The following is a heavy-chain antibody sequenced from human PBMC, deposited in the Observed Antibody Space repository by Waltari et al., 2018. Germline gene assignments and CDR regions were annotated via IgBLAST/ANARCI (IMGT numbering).Heavy chain of an antibody. CDR2: IGPDGNSK. D-gene: IGHD2-21*01. Sequence: QVVLVESGGERVRPGESLTLSCSTSGFTFRDFDIHWVRQAPGKGLHWLTVIGPDGNSKIYSDSLEGRLTVSRDTSRTIVYLHMSSLTPDDSAVYFCARGARGLQSTSFLDHWGQGTLVTVSS. J-gene: IGHJ5*02. CDR1: GFTFRDFD. V-gene: IGHV3-30*02. CDR3: ARGARGLQSTSFLDH.